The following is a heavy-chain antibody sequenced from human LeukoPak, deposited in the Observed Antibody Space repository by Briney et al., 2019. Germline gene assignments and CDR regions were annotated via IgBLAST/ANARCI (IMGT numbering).Heavy chain of an antibody. V-gene: IGHV7-4-1*02. CDR1: GYTFTRDA. D-gene: IGHD2-21*01. CDR3: ARGGGGGIV. J-gene: IGHJ6*02. CDR2: INTKTGVP. Sequence: ASVKVSCKSSGYTFTRDAMTWMRQAPGQGLEWVGWINTKTGVPTYGQGFTGRFVFSLDTSVSTAHLQINSLRTGDTAVYYCARGGGGGIVWGQGTTVTVSS.